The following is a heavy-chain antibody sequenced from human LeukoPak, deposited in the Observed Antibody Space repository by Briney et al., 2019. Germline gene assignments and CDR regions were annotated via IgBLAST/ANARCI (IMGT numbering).Heavy chain of an antibody. V-gene: IGHV4-34*01. J-gene: IGHJ4*02. Sequence: SETLSLTCAVYGGSFSGYYWSWIRQPPGKGLEWIGEINHSGSTNYNPSLKSRVTISVDTSKNQFSLKLSSVTAADTAVYYCARGQGYYFDYWGQGTLVTVSS. CDR3: ARGQGYYFDY. CDR2: INHSGST. CDR1: GGSFSGYY.